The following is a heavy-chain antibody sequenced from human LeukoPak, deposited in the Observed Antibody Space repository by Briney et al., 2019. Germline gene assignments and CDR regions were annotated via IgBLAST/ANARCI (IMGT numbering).Heavy chain of an antibody. D-gene: IGHD3-9*01. V-gene: IGHV4-39*01. Sequence: SETLSLTCTVSGGSVSSTEFYWGWIRPPPGKGLQWIGNIYYTGSTYYNPSLNRRVAMSVDTSQNQFSLKMASVTAADTAVYYCARLSKGRYFDYIFDNWGQGTLVTVSS. CDR3: ARLSKGRYFDYIFDN. J-gene: IGHJ4*02. CDR2: IYYTGST. CDR1: GGSVSSTEFY.